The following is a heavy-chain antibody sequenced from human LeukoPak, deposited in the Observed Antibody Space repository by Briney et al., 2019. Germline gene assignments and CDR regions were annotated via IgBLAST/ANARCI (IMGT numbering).Heavy chain of an antibody. V-gene: IGHV1-69*06. CDR3: ARDKGGYSSSWLNWFDP. Sequence: SVKVSCKASRGTFSSYAISWVRQAPGQGLEWMGGIIPIFGTANYAQKFQGRVTITADKSTSTAYMELSSLRSEDTAVYYCARDKGGYSSSWLNWFDPWGQGTLVTVSS. D-gene: IGHD6-13*01. J-gene: IGHJ5*02. CDR2: IIPIFGTA. CDR1: RGTFSSYA.